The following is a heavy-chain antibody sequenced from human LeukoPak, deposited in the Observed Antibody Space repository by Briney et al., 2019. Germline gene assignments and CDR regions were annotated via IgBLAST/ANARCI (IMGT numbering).Heavy chain of an antibody. Sequence: PSETLSLTCAVYGGSFSGYYWSWIRQPPGKGLEWIGEINHSGSTNYNPSLKSRVTISVDTSKNQFSLKLSSVTAADTAVYYCARNFPVRSTSYYYYGMDVWGQGTTVTVSS. J-gene: IGHJ6*02. CDR3: ARNFPVRSTSYYYYGMDV. D-gene: IGHD2-2*01. CDR2: INHSGST. CDR1: GGSFSGYY. V-gene: IGHV4-34*01.